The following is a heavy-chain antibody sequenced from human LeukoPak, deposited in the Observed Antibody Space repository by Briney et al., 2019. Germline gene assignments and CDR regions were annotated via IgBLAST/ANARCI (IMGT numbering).Heavy chain of an antibody. CDR2: IYTSGST. D-gene: IGHD1-14*01. J-gene: IGHJ4*02. CDR3: ARDKPGDHVAKPTDRFNY. V-gene: IGHV4-4*07. CDR1: GGSISNYF. Sequence: SETLSLACTVSGGSISNYFWVWIRRPAGKGLEWIGRIYTSGSTIYNPSPKSRVTVSVDTSKNQFSLNLNSVTAADTAVYYCARDKPGDHVAKPTDRFNYWGQGTLVTVSS.